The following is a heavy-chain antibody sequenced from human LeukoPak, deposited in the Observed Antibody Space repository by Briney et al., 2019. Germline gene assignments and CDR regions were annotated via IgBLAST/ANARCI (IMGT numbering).Heavy chain of an antibody. CDR1: GGSINSHY. D-gene: IGHD6-19*01. CDR3: VRRDTGWNYFDY. CDR2: IYYTGKI. J-gene: IGHJ4*02. V-gene: IGHV4-59*08. Sequence: PSETLSLTCALSGGSINSHYWGWIRQPPAKGLQRIGDIYYTGKINYNPSPKSPVTITLDTSKDHLSLNLTSVLAADTAIYYCVRRDTGWNYFDYWGQGILVTVSS.